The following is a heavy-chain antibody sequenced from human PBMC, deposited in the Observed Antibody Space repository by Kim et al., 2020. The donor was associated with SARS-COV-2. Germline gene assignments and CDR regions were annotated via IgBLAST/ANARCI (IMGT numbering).Heavy chain of an antibody. V-gene: IGHV4-39*01. CDR3: ARLFFPLDCYYYYMDV. Sequence: SETLSLTCTVSGGSISSSSYYWGWIRQPPGKGLEWIGSIYYSGSTYYNPSLKSRVTISVDTSKNQFSLKLSSVTAADTAVYYCARLFFPLDCYYYYMDV. J-gene: IGHJ6*03. CDR2: IYYSGST. CDR1: GGSISSSSYY. D-gene: IGHD3-10*02.